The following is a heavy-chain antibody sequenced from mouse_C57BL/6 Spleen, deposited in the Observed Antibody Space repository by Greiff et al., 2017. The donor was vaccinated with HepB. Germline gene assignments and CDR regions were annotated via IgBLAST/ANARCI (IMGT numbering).Heavy chain of an antibody. V-gene: IGHV2-2*01. CDR3: ARMGDGYPYVMDH. Sequence: VMLVESGPGLVQPSQSLSITCTVSGFSLTSYGVHWVRQSPGKGLEWLGVIWSGGSTDYNAAFISRLSISKDNSKSQVFFKRNSLQADDTAIYYCARMGDGYPYVMDHWGQGTSVPVSS. CDR2: IWSGGST. J-gene: IGHJ4*01. CDR1: GFSLTSYG. D-gene: IGHD2-3*01.